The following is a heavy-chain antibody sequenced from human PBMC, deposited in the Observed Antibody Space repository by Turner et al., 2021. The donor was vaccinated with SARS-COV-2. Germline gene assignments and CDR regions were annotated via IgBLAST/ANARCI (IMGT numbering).Heavy chain of an antibody. CDR2: INPNSGGT. CDR3: ARGASVTPDRYYYYYFGMDV. J-gene: IGHJ6*02. CDR1: GYTFPGYY. V-gene: IGHV1-2*02. D-gene: IGHD4-17*01. Sequence: QVQLVQSGAEVKKPGASVKVSCTASGYTFPGYYMHWGRQAPGQGLEWMGWINPNSGGTNYAQKFQGRVTMTRDTSISTAYLELSRLRSDDTAGYYCARGASVTPDRYYYYYFGMDVWGQGTTVTVSS.